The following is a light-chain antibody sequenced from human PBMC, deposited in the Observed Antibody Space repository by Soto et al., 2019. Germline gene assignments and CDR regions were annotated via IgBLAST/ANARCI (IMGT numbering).Light chain of an antibody. CDR2: AAS. J-gene: IGKJ4*01. Sequence: DIQMTQSPSSLSASVGDRVTITCRASQDISNYLAWYQQKPGKVPKLLIYAASTLQPGVPSRFSGSGSGTDFTLTISSLQPEDVATYYCQKYNSAPRTFGGGTKVEIK. CDR1: QDISNY. CDR3: QKYNSAPRT. V-gene: IGKV1-27*01.